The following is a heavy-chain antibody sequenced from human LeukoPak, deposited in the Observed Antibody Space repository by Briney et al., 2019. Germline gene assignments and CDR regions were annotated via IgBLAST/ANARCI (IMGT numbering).Heavy chain of an antibody. CDR3: ARGGRWGGSYSDYFDY. CDR2: IYHSGST. D-gene: IGHD1-26*01. CDR1: GYSISSGYY. J-gene: IGHJ4*02. Sequence: PSETLSLTCTVSGYSISSGYYWGWIRQPPGKGLEWIGSIYHSGSTYYNPSLKSRVTISVDTSKNQFSLKLSSVTAADTAVYYCARGGRWGGSYSDYFDYWGQGTLVTVSS. V-gene: IGHV4-38-2*02.